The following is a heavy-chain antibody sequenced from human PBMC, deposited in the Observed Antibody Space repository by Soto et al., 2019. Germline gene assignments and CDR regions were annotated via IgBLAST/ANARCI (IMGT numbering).Heavy chain of an antibody. CDR3: ARGGGVGVAGSAAFDM. V-gene: IGHV1-2*02. CDR1: GYPVTAYY. D-gene: IGHD3-3*01. Sequence: QLHLVQSGAVVKKPGASVTVSCSASGYPVTAYYMHWVRQAPGRGLEWMGGINPATGAAKYTQTFKGRVTMTWDTATSTVFMELSGLASEHTAVFYGARGGGVGVAGSAAFDMWGQGTLVTVSS. CDR2: INPATGAA. J-gene: IGHJ3*02.